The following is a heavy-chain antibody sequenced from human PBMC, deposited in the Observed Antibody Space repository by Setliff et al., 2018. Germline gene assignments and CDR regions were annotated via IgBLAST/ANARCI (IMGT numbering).Heavy chain of an antibody. J-gene: IGHJ4*02. CDR2: ISWDGGST. CDR1: GFTFDEYA. D-gene: IGHD2-21*02. Sequence: GGSLRLSCAASGFTFDEYAMHWVRQAPGKGLEWVSLISWDGGSTYYADSVKGRFTISRDNSKNSLYLHMNSLRTEDTAFYFCARGEEPIVVVTSLDYWGQGTLVTVSS. V-gene: IGHV3-43D*03. CDR3: ARGEEPIVVVTSLDY.